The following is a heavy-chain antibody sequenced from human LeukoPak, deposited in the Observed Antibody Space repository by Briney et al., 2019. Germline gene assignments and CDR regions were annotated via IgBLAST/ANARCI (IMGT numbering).Heavy chain of an antibody. D-gene: IGHD5-18*01. J-gene: IGHJ4*02. CDR3: AREGSSNGFYYFDF. V-gene: IGHV3-21*01. Sequence: GGSLRLSCAASGFAFSDFSMVWVRQAPGKGLEWVSSISTTDTEKYIYYVGSVKGRFTISRDDAKSSLFLHMNSLRAEDTAVYYCAREGSSNGFYYFDFWGQGTLVTVSS. CDR1: GFAFSDFS. CDR2: ISTTDTEKYI.